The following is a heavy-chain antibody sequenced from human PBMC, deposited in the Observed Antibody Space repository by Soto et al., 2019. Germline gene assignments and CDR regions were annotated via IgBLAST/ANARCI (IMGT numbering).Heavy chain of an antibody. CDR3: AQDVGD. D-gene: IGHD1-26*01. Sequence: QLQLVQSGTELKKPGSSVKVSCKASGGSFSTYSITWVRQAPGQGPEWMGRIIPMLDITDYVQKFQGRVTITADKSTSTAYMELIRLTSEDTAVYYCAQDVGDLGQGTLVTVSS. CDR2: IIPMLDIT. CDR1: GGSFSTYS. V-gene: IGHV1-69*04. J-gene: IGHJ1*01.